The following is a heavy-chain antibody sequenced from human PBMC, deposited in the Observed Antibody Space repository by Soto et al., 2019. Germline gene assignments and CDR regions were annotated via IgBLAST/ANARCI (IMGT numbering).Heavy chain of an antibody. V-gene: IGHV1-2*02. Sequence: QLHLVQSGAVVKKPGASVTVSCSASGYPVTAYYMHWVRQAPGRGLEWMGGINPATGAAKNTQTFQGRVPMTRDTSTSTVFMELSALTSRDTAVFYCARGGGVGVAGSAAFDMWGQGTLVTVSS. J-gene: IGHJ3*02. D-gene: IGHD3-3*01. CDR2: INPATGAA. CDR3: ARGGGVGVAGSAAFDM. CDR1: GYPVTAYY.